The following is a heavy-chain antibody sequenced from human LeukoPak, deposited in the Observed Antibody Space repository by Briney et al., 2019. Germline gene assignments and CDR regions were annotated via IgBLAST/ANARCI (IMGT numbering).Heavy chain of an antibody. CDR1: GYTFTSYY. J-gene: IGHJ4*02. D-gene: IGHD7-27*01. Sequence: ASVKVSCKASGYTFTSYYMHWVRQAPGQGLEWMGIINPSGGSTSYAQKFQGRVTITADESTSTAYMELSSLRSEDTAVYYCASQLPSANWGPPYYFDYWGQGTLVTVSS. CDR2: INPSGGST. V-gene: IGHV1-46*01. CDR3: ASQLPSANWGPPYYFDY.